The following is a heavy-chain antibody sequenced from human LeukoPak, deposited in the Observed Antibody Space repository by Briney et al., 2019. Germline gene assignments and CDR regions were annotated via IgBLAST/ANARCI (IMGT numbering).Heavy chain of an antibody. CDR2: ISSSSSYN. V-gene: IGHV3-21*01. D-gene: IGHD2-15*01. Sequence: GGSLRLSCAASGFTFSSYSMNWVRQAPGKGLEWVSSISSSSSYNDYADSVKGRFTISRDNAKNSLYLQMNSLRAEDTAVYYCARVGCSGGNCYSRASFYYGMDVWGQGTTVTVSS. J-gene: IGHJ6*02. CDR1: GFTFSSYS. CDR3: ARVGCSGGNCYSRASFYYGMDV.